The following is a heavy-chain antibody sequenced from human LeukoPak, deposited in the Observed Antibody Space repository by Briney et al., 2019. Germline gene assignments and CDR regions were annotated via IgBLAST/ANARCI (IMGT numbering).Heavy chain of an antibody. Sequence: GGSLGLSCAASGFTFSSYWMSWVRQAPGKGLEWVANIKEDGSDKYYVDSVKGRFTTSRDNAKNSLYLQMNSLRAEDTAVYYCARMRDGYMGRYYFDYWGQGTLVTVSS. J-gene: IGHJ4*02. CDR1: GFTFSSYW. CDR3: ARMRDGYMGRYYFDY. D-gene: IGHD5-24*01. V-gene: IGHV3-7*04. CDR2: IKEDGSDK.